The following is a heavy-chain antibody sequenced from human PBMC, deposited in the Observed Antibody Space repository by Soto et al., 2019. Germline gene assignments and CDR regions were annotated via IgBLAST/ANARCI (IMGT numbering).Heavy chain of an antibody. CDR1: GGTFNSYG. D-gene: IGHD3-10*01. V-gene: IGHV1-69*06. J-gene: IGHJ4*02. Sequence: QAHLAQSGAEVTKPGSSVTVSCKASGGTFNSYGISWVRQAPGQVLDWRGVIIPLYGTVNYAQKFHGRVSITAYKLTSTAYMDLNSLRSDDTAVYYCSRVRVIRGVIPSHFGLWGQGTQVTVSS. CDR3: SRVRVIRGVIPSHFGL. CDR2: IIPLYGTV.